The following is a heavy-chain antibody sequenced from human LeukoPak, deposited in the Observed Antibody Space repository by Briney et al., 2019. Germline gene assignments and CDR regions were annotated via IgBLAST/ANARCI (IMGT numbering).Heavy chain of an antibody. Sequence: GGSLRLSFAASGFTFSSYGMHWVRQAPGKGLEGVAFIRYDGSKKYYADSVKGRFTISRDNSKNTLYLQMNSLRAEDTAVYYCARDLGYYDSSGYYYYYYGMDVWGQGTTVTVSS. CDR2: IRYDGSKK. V-gene: IGHV3-30*02. CDR3: ARDLGYYDSSGYYYYYYGMDV. CDR1: GFTFSSYG. D-gene: IGHD3-22*01. J-gene: IGHJ6*02.